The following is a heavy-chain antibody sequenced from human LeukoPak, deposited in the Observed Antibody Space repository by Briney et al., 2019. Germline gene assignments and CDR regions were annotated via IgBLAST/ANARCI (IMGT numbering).Heavy chain of an antibody. CDR2: IRYDGSNK. D-gene: IGHD2-8*01. Sequence: GGSLRLSCAASGFTFSSYGMHWVRQAPGKGLEWVAFIRYDGSNKYYADSVKGRFTISRDNSKNTLYLQMNSLRAEDTAVYYCAKDGPWASLIYYYYMDVWGKGTTVTISS. V-gene: IGHV3-30*02. CDR1: GFTFSSYG. CDR3: AKDGPWASLIYYYYMDV. J-gene: IGHJ6*03.